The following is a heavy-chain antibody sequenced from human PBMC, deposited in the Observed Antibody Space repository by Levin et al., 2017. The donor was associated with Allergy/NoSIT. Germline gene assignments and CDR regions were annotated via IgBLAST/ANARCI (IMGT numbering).Heavy chain of an antibody. D-gene: IGHD6-13*01. CDR3: AKVEVGSWSVN. CDR1: GFTFSSYA. J-gene: IGHJ4*02. Sequence: GESLKISCAASGFTFSSYAMSWVRQAPGKGLEWVSAISGSGGSTYYADSVKGRFTISRDNSKNTLYLQMNSLRAEDTAVYYCAKVEVGSWSVNWGQGTLVTVSS. CDR2: ISGSGGST. V-gene: IGHV3-23*01.